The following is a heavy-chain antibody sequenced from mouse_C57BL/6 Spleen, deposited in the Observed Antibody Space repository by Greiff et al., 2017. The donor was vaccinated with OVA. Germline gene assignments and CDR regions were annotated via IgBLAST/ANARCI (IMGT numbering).Heavy chain of an antibody. CDR2: INPSSGYT. CDR3: AKLRRRDYAMDY. J-gene: IGHJ4*01. V-gene: IGHV1-4*01. CDR1: GYTFTSYT. Sequence: VQLQQSGAELARPGASVKMSCKASGYTFTSYTMHWVKQRPGQGLEWIGYINPSSGYTKYNQKFKDKATLTADKSSSTAYMQLSSLTSEDSAVYYCAKLRRRDYAMDYWGQGTSVTVSS. D-gene: IGHD2-4*01.